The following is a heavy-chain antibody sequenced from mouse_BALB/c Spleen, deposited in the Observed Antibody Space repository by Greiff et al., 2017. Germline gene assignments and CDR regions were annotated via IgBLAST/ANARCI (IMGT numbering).Heavy chain of an antibody. V-gene: IGHV7-3*02. Sequence: EVHLVESGGGLVQPGGSLRLSCATSGFTFTDYYMSWVRQPPGKALEWLGFIRNKANGYTTEYSASVKGRFTISRDNSQSILYLQMNTLRAEDSATYYCARDYYGSSLFAYWGQGTLVTVSA. CDR1: GFTFTDYY. CDR3: ARDYYGSSLFAY. J-gene: IGHJ3*01. CDR2: IRNKANGYTT. D-gene: IGHD1-1*01.